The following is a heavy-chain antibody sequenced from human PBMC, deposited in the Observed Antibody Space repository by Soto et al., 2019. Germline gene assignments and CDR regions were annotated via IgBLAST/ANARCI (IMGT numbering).Heavy chain of an antibody. J-gene: IGHJ6*02. V-gene: IGHV3-9*01. CDR2: ISWNSGSI. Sequence: PGGSLRLSCAASGFTFDDYAMHWVRQAPGKGLEWVSGISWNSGSIGYADSVKGRFTISRDNAKNSLYLQMNSLRAEDTALYYCAKEGGRYYDFWSGYYTYYGMDVWGQGTTVTVSS. CDR3: AKEGGRYYDFWSGYYTYYGMDV. D-gene: IGHD3-3*01. CDR1: GFTFDDYA.